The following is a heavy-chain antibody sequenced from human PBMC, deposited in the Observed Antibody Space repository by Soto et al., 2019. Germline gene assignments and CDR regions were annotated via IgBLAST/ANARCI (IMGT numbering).Heavy chain of an antibody. CDR1: GYTFTSYG. CDR2: ISAYNGNT. CDR3: AIATIAAAGTHYYYYYGMDV. V-gene: IGHV1-18*04. D-gene: IGHD6-13*01. J-gene: IGHJ6*02. Sequence: GASVKVSCKASGYTFTSYGISWVRQAPGQGPEWMGWISAYNGNTNYAQKLQGRVTMTTDTSTSTAYMELRSLRSDDTAVYYCAIATIAAAGTHYYYYYGMDVWGQGTTVTVSS.